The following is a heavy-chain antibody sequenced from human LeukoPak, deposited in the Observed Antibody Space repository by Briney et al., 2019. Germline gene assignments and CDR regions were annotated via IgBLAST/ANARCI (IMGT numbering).Heavy chain of an antibody. CDR1: GGSISSYY. CDR3: ARGDRIVVVPAAIDLYYYGMDV. D-gene: IGHD2-2*01. J-gene: IGHJ6*02. CDR2: IYYSGST. Sequence: SETLSLTCTVSGGSISSYYWSWIRQPPGKGLEWIGYIYYSGSTSYNPSLKSRVTISVDTSKNQFSLKLSSVTAADTAVYYCARGDRIVVVPAAIDLYYYGMDVWGQGTTVTVSS. V-gene: IGHV4-59*12.